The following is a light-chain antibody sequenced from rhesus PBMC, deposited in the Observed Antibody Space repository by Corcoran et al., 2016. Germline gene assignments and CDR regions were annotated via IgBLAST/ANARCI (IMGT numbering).Light chain of an antibody. J-gene: IGLJ1*01. Sequence: QAALIQPPSVSKSLGQTVTISCPGASVGVGSSSDVSWYHQHPGKAPRLLIYSVTNRPSGVSDRFSGFKSGSTASLTISGLQAEDEAVYYGCSYRSETYLFGSGTRLTVL. V-gene: IGLV2-26*02. CDR3: CSYRSETYL. CDR1: SVGVGSSSD. CDR2: SVT.